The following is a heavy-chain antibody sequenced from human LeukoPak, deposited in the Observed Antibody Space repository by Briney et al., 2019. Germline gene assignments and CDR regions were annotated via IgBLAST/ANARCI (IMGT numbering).Heavy chain of an antibody. CDR3: ARRYSRGGSRQCDS. V-gene: IGHV3-21*01. Sequence: GGSLRLSCAASGFTFSTYSMNWVRQAPGKGLEWVSSISGSSTYIYYADSVKGRFTISRDNAKNSLYLHMNSLRAEDTAVYYCARRYSRGGSRQCDSCG. CDR1: GFTFSTYS. D-gene: IGHD2-15*01. CDR2: ISGSSTYI. J-gene: IGHJ5*01.